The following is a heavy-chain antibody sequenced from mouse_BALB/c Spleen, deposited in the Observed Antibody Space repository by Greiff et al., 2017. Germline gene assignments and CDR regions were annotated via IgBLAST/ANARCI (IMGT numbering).Heavy chain of an antibody. D-gene: IGHD2-4*01. CDR3: APYYDYDRYFDV. CDR1: GFAFSSYD. CDR2: ISSGGGST. Sequence: EVQRVESGGGLVKPGGSLKLSCAASGFAFSSYDMSWVRQTPEKRLEWVAYISSGGGSTYYPDTVKGRFTISRDNAKNTLYLQMSSLKSEDTAMYYCAPYYDYDRYFDVWGAGTTVTVSS. V-gene: IGHV5-12-1*01. J-gene: IGHJ1*01.